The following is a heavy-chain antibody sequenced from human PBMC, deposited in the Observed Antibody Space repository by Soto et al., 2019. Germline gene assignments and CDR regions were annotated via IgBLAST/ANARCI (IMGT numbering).Heavy chain of an antibody. D-gene: IGHD1-26*01. CDR3: ASQPGATYSSLDY. J-gene: IGHJ4*02. CDR1: GFTFSSYG. CDR2: ISYDGSNK. V-gene: IGHV3-30*03. Sequence: GGSLRLSCAASGFTFSSYGMHWVRQAPGKGLEWVAVISYDGSNKYYADSVKGRFTISRDNSKNTLYLQMNSLRAEDTAVYYCASQPGATYSSLDYWGQGTLVTVSS.